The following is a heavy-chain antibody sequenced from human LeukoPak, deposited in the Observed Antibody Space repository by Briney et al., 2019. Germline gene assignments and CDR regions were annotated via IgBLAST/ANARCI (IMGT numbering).Heavy chain of an antibody. CDR2: IYYSGST. J-gene: IGHJ4*02. Sequence: SETLSLTCTVSGGSISSYYWSWIRHPPGKGLEWIGYIYYSGSTNYNPSLKSRVTISVDTSKNQFSLKLSSVTAADTAVYYCRGEYYYDSSGSNPYYFDYWGQGTLVTVSS. CDR3: RGEYYYDSSGSNPYYFDY. D-gene: IGHD3-22*01. V-gene: IGHV4-59*01. CDR1: GGSISSYY.